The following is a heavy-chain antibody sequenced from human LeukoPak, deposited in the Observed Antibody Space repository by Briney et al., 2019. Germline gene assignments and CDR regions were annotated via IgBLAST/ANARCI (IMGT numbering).Heavy chain of an antibody. CDR2: IYPGDCDT. Sequence: GEALKLSCKGSGYSFTSYWIGWVRQMPGEGLEWMGIIYPGDCDTRYSPSFQGQVTISADKSTSTAYLQWSSLKASDTAMYYCARHNYGSGSYYNHADYWGQGTLVTVSS. CDR1: GYSFTSYW. D-gene: IGHD3-10*01. CDR3: ARHNYGSGSYYNHADY. J-gene: IGHJ4*02. V-gene: IGHV5-51*01.